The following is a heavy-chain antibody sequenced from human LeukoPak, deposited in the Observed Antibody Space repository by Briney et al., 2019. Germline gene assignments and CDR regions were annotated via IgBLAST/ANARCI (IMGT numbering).Heavy chain of an antibody. CDR2: ISGSGGST. J-gene: IGHJ4*02. CDR1: RFTFSSYA. V-gene: IGHV3-23*01. CDR3: AKASSGWDFDY. D-gene: IGHD6-19*01. Sequence: PGGSLRLSYAASRFTFSSYAMSWVRQAPGKGLEWVSAISGSGGSTYYADSVKGRFTISRDNSKNTLYLQMKSLRAEDTAVYYCAKASSGWDFDYWGQGTLVTVSS.